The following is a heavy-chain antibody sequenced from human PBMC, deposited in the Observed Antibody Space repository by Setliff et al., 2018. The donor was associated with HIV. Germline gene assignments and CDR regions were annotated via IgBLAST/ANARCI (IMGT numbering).Heavy chain of an antibody. Sequence: ASVKVSCKTSGYTFTSYDINWVRQATGQGLEWMGWMNPNSGNTGYAEKFQGRVTMTRNTSIGTAYMELSSLRSEDTAVYYCARGSSQFLEWLHEYYFDYWGQGTLVTVSS. V-gene: IGHV1-8*02. D-gene: IGHD3-3*01. CDR1: GYTFTSYD. CDR3: ARGSSQFLEWLHEYYFDY. CDR2: MNPNSGNT. J-gene: IGHJ4*02.